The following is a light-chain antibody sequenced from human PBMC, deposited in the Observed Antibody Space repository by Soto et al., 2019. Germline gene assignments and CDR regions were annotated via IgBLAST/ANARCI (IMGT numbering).Light chain of an antibody. CDR1: TGAVTSGHY. CDR3: FFSHSGTVV. CDR2: DTS. V-gene: IGLV7-46*01. Sequence: QAVVTQEPSLTVSPGGTVTLTCASSTGAVTSGHYPYWFQQKPGQAPRTLIFDTSNKHSWTPARFSGFLLGGKAALTLSGAQPEDEADYCCFFSHSGTVVFGGGTKVTVL. J-gene: IGLJ2*01.